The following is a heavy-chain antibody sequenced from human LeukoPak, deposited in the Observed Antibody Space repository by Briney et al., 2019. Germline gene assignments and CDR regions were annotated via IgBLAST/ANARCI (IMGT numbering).Heavy chain of an antibody. Sequence: SETLSLTCTVSGGSISSYYWSWIRQPPGKGLEWIGYIYYSGSTNYNPSLKSRVTISVDTSKNQFSLKLSSVTAADTAVYYCARHYYGSSGYYTEYFQHWGQGTLVTVSS. J-gene: IGHJ1*01. CDR2: IYYSGST. CDR3: ARHYYGSSGYYTEYFQH. V-gene: IGHV4-59*08. D-gene: IGHD3-22*01. CDR1: GGSISSYY.